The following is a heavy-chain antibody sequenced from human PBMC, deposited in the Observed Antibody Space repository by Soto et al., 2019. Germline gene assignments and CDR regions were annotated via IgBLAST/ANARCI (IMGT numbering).Heavy chain of an antibody. CDR2: INTYNGMT. CDR3: AKSPRGEMATD. Sequence: QVQLVQSGXXXXKXXXXVTXSCKASGYTFINYHITWVRQAPGQGLEWMAWINTYNGMTDYAQRFQGRVTMTRDTSTSTAYMELRNLGSDDTAVYFCAKSPRGEMATDWGQGTLVTVSS. CDR1: GYTFINYH. D-gene: IGHD5-12*01. J-gene: IGHJ4*02. V-gene: IGHV1-18*01.